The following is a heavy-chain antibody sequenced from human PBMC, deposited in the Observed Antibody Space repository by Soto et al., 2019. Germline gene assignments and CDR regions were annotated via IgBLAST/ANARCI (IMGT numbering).Heavy chain of an antibody. Sequence: KVSCKASGGTFSSYAISWVRQAPGQGLEWMGGIIPIFGTANYAQKFQGRVTITADESTSTAYMELSSLGSEDTAVYYCAREPPEYCSSTSCYSPLDVWGQGTTVTVSS. D-gene: IGHD2-2*01. CDR2: IIPIFGTA. V-gene: IGHV1-69*01. CDR3: AREPPEYCSSTSCYSPLDV. CDR1: GGTFSSYA. J-gene: IGHJ6*02.